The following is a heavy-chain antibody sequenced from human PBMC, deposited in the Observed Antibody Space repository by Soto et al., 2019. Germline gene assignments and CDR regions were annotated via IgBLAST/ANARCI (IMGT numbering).Heavy chain of an antibody. CDR1: GGSISSYY. CDR2: IYYSGST. D-gene: IGHD6-19*01. J-gene: IGHJ4*02. V-gene: IGHV4-59*01. CDR3: ALAVAGTHELDY. Sequence: QVQLQESGPGLVKPSETLSLTCTVSGGSISSYYWSWIRQPPGKGLEWIGYIYYSGSTNYNPSLKSRVTISVDTSKNQFSLKLSSVTAADTAVYYWALAVAGTHELDYWGQGTLVTVSS.